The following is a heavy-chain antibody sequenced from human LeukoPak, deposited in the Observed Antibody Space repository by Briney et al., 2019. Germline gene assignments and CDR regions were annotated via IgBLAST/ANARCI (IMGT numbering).Heavy chain of an antibody. Sequence: PGGSLRLSCAASGFTFSGYGMHWVRQAPGKGLEWVTFIRYDGSNHNYADSVKGRFTISRDNFENTLYLQMNSLRPEDTALYYCAKDLAWGFDYRGQGTLVTVSS. V-gene: IGHV3-30*02. CDR3: AKDLAWGFDY. CDR2: IRYDGSNH. J-gene: IGHJ4*02. CDR1: GFTFSGYG. D-gene: IGHD7-27*01.